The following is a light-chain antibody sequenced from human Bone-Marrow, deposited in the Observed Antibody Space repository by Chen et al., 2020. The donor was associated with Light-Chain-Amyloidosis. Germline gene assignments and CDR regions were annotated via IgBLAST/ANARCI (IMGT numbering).Light chain of an antibody. Sequence: NFMLTQPHSVSESPGKTVTISCTRSSGSMARNYVQWYQQRPGSAPTTVIYEDNQRPSGVPDRFSGSIDSSSNSASLTISGLKTEDEADYYCQSYDSSNQVFGGGTKLTVL. V-gene: IGLV6-57*04. CDR2: EDN. CDR1: SGSMARNY. CDR3: QSYDSSNQV. J-gene: IGLJ3*02.